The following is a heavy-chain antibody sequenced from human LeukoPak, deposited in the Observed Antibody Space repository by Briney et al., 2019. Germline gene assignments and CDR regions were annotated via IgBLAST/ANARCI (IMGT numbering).Heavy chain of an antibody. CDR2: INHSGIT. Sequence: SETLSLTCAVYGRSFSGYYWTWIRQTPGKGLEWIGEINHSGITDYNPSLRSRVTISVDTSKNQFSLKLSSVTAADTAVYYCARDMVGALLTWGQGTLVTVSS. J-gene: IGHJ4*02. D-gene: IGHD1-26*01. CDR1: GRSFSGYY. CDR3: ARDMVGALLT. V-gene: IGHV4-34*01.